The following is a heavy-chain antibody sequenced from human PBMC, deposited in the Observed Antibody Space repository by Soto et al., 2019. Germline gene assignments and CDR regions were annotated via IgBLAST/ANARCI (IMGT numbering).Heavy chain of an antibody. D-gene: IGHD6-19*01. Sequence: PSETLSLTCTVSGGSISSYYWSWIRQPPGKGLEWIGYIYYSGSTNYNPSLKSRVTISVDTSKNQFSLKLSSVTAADTAVYYCARDPGLSGWYRRRYYYYGMDVWGQGTTVTVS. CDR3: ARDPGLSGWYRRRYYYYGMDV. J-gene: IGHJ6*02. CDR1: GGSISSYY. CDR2: IYYSGST. V-gene: IGHV4-59*01.